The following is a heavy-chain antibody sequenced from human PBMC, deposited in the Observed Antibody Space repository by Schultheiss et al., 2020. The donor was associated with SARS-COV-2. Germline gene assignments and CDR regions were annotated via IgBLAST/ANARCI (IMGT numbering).Heavy chain of an antibody. CDR2: MNPNSGNT. D-gene: IGHD2-2*01. V-gene: IGHV1-8*01. CDR3: AEGTVPTAQPPQSDAFDI. J-gene: IGHJ3*02. Sequence: ASVKVSCKASGYTFTSYDINWVRQATGQGLEWMGWMNPNSGNTGYAQKFQGRVTMTRNTSISTAYMELSSLRSEDTAVYYCAEGTVPTAQPPQSDAFDIWGQGTMVTVSS. CDR1: GYTFTSYD.